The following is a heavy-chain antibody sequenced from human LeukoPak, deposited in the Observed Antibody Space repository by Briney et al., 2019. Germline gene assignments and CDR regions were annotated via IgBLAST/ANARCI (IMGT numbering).Heavy chain of an antibody. CDR2: INGSGGST. J-gene: IGHJ5*01. CDR1: GFTFSSYA. CDR3: ANPPTVTKTRFDS. V-gene: IGHV3-23*01. Sequence: PGGSLRLSCAASGFTFSSYAMSWVRQAPGKGLEWVSDINGSGGSTYYADSVKGRFTTSRDNSKNTLYLQMNSLRAEDTAVYYCANPPTVTKTRFDSWGQGTLVTVSS. D-gene: IGHD4-17*01.